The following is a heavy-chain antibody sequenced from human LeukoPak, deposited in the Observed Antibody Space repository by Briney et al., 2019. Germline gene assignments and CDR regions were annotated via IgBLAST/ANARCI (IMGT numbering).Heavy chain of an antibody. J-gene: IGHJ6*02. V-gene: IGHV4-39*01. CDR2: IYYDGTT. CDR1: AASISSATYN. Sequence: SETLSLTCTVSAASISSATYNWGWIRQPPGKGPEWIATIYYDGTTHYNPSLQSRGTISVDTSTNQFYLKLYFVTAADTAVYYCARHRYDSSGYYARIPTSYCYGMDVWGQGTTVTVSS. D-gene: IGHD3-22*01. CDR3: ARHRYDSSGYYARIPTSYCYGMDV.